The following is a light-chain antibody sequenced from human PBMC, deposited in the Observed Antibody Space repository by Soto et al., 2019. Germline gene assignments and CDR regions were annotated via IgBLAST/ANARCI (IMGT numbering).Light chain of an antibody. CDR3: LQHNSYPYT. CDR2: AAS. J-gene: IGKJ2*01. Sequence: DVQMTQSPASLSTSVGDRVTITCRASQDVRNDLGWFQQKPGKAPKRLVYAASILQSGVPSRFSGSRSGTEFTLTISSLQPEDFATYYCLQHNSYPYTFGQGTKLDIK. CDR1: QDVRND. V-gene: IGKV1-17*01.